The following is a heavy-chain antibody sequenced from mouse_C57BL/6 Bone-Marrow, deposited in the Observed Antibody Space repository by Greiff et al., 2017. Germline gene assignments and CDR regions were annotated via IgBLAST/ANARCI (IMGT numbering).Heavy chain of an antibody. CDR1: GYSFTGYY. CDR2: INPSTGGT. D-gene: IGHD2-3*01. CDR3: ARGDGYAMDY. J-gene: IGHJ4*01. Sequence: EVQLQQSGPELVKPGASVKISCKASGYSFTGYYMNWVKQSPEKSLEWIGEINPSTGGTTYNQKFKAKATLTVDKSSSTAYMQLKSLTSEDSAVYYCARGDGYAMDYWGQGTSVTVSS. V-gene: IGHV1-42*01.